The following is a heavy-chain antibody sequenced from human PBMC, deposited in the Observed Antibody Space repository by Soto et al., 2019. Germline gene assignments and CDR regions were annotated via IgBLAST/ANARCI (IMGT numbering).Heavy chain of an antibody. CDR2: IIPIFGTA. V-gene: IGHV1-69*05. CDR1: GGTFSSYA. CDR3: ARDLEQWLVRTLDY. Sequence: SVKVSCKASGGTFSSYAISWVRQAPGQGLEWMGGIIPIFGTANYAQKLQGRVTMTTDTSTSTAYMELRSLRSDDTAVYYCARDLEQWLVRTLDYWGQGTLVTVSS. J-gene: IGHJ4*02. D-gene: IGHD6-19*01.